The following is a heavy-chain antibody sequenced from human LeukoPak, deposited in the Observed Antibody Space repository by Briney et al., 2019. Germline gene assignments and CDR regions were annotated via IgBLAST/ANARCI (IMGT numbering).Heavy chain of an antibody. Sequence: GGSLRLSCAASGFTFSSYAMSWVRQAPGKGLEWVSAISGSGGSTYYADSVKGRFTISRDSSKNTVYLQMNSLRAEDTAVYYCARSGGGTTKNKYYFDYWGQGILATVSS. CDR3: ARSGGGTTKNKYYFDY. CDR2: ISGSGGST. D-gene: IGHD3-10*01. V-gene: IGHV3-23*01. CDR1: GFTFSSYA. J-gene: IGHJ4*02.